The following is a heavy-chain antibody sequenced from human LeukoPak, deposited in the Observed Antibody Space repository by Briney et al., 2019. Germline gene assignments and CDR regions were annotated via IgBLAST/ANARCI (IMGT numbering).Heavy chain of an antibody. J-gene: IGHJ6*03. CDR1: GFTFSSYS. CDR2: ISSSSSYI. Sequence: GGSLRLSCAASGFTFSSYSMNWVRQAPGKGLEWVSSISSSSSYIYYADSVKGRFTISRDNAKNSLYLQMNSLRAEDTAVYYCARGGGSGWYWGYYYYMDVWGKGTTVTVSS. V-gene: IGHV3-21*01. D-gene: IGHD6-19*01. CDR3: ARGGGSGWYWGYYYYMDV.